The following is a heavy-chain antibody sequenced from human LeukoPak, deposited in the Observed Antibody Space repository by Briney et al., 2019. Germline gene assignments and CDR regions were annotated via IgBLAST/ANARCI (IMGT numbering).Heavy chain of an antibody. V-gene: IGHV3-9*01. D-gene: IGHD5-24*01. Sequence: GGSLRLSCAASGFTFDDYAMHWVRQAPGKGLEWVSGISWNSGSIGYADSVKGRFTISRDNAKNSLYLQMNSLRAEDTALYYCAKVGWLESENAFDIWGQGTMVTVSS. CDR2: ISWNSGSI. CDR1: GFTFDDYA. J-gene: IGHJ3*02. CDR3: AKVGWLESENAFDI.